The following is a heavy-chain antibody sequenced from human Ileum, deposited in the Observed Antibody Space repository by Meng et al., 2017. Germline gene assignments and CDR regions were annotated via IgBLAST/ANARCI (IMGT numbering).Heavy chain of an antibody. J-gene: IGHJ4*02. V-gene: IGHV1-8*01. CDR1: GYTFTTLH. Sequence: ASVKVSCKASGYTFTTLHINWVRQATGQGPEWMGWMSPESGETAYAQKFQGRVTMTSDTSISTAYMELSSLTSEDSAVYYCARCIIGGVDYWGQGTLVTVSS. CDR3: ARCIIGGVDY. D-gene: IGHD2-21*01. CDR2: MSPESGET.